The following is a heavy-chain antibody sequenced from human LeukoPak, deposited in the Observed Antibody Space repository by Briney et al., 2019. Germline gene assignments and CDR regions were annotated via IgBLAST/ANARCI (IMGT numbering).Heavy chain of an antibody. Sequence: GGSLRLSCAASGFTVSSNYMSWVRQAPGKGLEWVSVIYSGSSTYYADSVKGRFTISRDNSKNTLYLQMNSLRAEDTAVYYCARYCSSTSCYGSIWFDPWGQGTLVTVSS. CDR1: GFTVSSNY. CDR3: ARYCSSTSCYGSIWFDP. D-gene: IGHD2-2*01. J-gene: IGHJ5*02. V-gene: IGHV3-53*01. CDR2: IYSGSST.